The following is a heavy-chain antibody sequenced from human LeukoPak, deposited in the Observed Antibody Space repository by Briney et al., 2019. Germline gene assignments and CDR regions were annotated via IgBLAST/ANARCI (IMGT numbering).Heavy chain of an antibody. D-gene: IGHD3-22*01. CDR2: ISGSGGST. Sequence: GGSLRLSCAASGFTFSSYAMSWVRQAPGKGLEWVSAISGSGGSTYYADSVKGRFTISRDNAKNSLYLQMNSLRAEDTAVYYCASSTDYYDSSGYRLWGQGTLVTVSS. J-gene: IGHJ4*02. V-gene: IGHV3-23*01. CDR3: ASSTDYYDSSGYRL. CDR1: GFTFSSYA.